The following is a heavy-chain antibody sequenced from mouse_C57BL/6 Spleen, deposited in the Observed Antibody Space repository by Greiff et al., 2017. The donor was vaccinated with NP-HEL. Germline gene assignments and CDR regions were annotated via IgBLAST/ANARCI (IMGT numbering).Heavy chain of an antibody. CDR1: GYAFSSSW. D-gene: IGHD2-3*01. CDR2: IYPGDGDT. Sequence: VKVVESGPELVKPGASVKISCKASGYAFSSSWMNWVKQRPGKGLEWIGRIYPGDGDTNYNGKFKGKATLTADKSSSTAYMQLSSLTSEDSAVYFCARENFDGYYVGNYWGQGTTLTVSS. V-gene: IGHV1-82*01. J-gene: IGHJ2*01. CDR3: ARENFDGYYVGNY.